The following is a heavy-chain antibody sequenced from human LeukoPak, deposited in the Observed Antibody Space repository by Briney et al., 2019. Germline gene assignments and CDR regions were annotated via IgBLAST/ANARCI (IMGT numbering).Heavy chain of an antibody. CDR3: ATDGFSASAAAKPPSNWFDP. J-gene: IGHJ5*02. CDR1: GGSFSGYY. V-gene: IGHV4-34*01. D-gene: IGHD3-10*01. Sequence: SETLSLTCAVYGGSFSGYYWSWIRQPPGKGLEWIGEINHSGSTNYNPSLKSRVTISVDKSKNQFSLKLSSVTAADTAVYYCATDGFSASAAAKPPSNWFDPWGQGTLVTVSS. CDR2: INHSGST.